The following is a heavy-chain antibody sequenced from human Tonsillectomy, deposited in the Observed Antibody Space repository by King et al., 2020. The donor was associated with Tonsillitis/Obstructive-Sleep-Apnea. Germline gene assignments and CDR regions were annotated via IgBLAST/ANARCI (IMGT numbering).Heavy chain of an antibody. CDR3: ARLRFEAFDI. J-gene: IGHJ3*02. CDR2: IYYSGST. D-gene: IGHD4-17*01. V-gene: IGHV4-39*01. Sequence: VQLQESGPGLVKPSETLSLTCTVSGGSISSSSYYWGWIRQPPGKGLEWIGSIYYSGSTYYNPSLKSRVTISVETSKNQFSLKLSSVTAADTAVYYCARLRFEAFDIWGQGTMVTVSS. CDR1: GGSISSSSYY.